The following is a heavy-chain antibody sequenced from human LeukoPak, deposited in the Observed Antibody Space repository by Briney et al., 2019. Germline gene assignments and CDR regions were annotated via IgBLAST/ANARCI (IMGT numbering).Heavy chain of an antibody. D-gene: IGHD7-27*01. J-gene: IGHJ4*02. CDR1: GASMRTHY. Sequence: SETLSLTCTVSGASMRTHYWSWIRQPPGEGLEWIGYFSYSGSTYYNPSLKSRVTLSVDTSTNQFSLKLNSMTAADTAVYYCARGERLGPDYWGQGTLVTVSS. CDR3: ARGERLGPDY. CDR2: FSYSGST. V-gene: IGHV4-59*11.